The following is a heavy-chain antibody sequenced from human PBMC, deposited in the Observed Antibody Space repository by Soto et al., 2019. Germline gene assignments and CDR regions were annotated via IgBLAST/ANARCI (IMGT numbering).Heavy chain of an antibody. D-gene: IGHD3-22*01. V-gene: IGHV3-49*04. CDR2: ISSEANGGTT. Sequence: EVRLEESGGGPVESGRSLRLSCSGFGFTFANYALTWVRQAPGKGLEWLGFISSEANGGTTDYAAFLRGRATISRDDSKGIAYLEINRLQSDDTGIYYCTRFYYEERGYFLYWGQGTRVAVSS. CDR1: GFTFANYA. CDR3: TRFYYEERGYFLY. J-gene: IGHJ4*02.